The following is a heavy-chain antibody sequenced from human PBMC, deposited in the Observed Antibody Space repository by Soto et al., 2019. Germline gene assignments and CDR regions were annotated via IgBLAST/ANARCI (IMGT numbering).Heavy chain of an antibody. CDR3: ARSEATGLDY. D-gene: IGHD5-12*01. J-gene: IGHJ4*02. Sequence: QVQLQESGPGLVKPSGTLSLTCTVSGASMSSSNWWNWVRQSPGKGLEWIGEAHHSGRTNYNPLLESRVTISVDKSKNHFSLKLSSVTAADAAVYYCARSEATGLDYWGQGTLVTVSS. CDR2: AHHSGRT. CDR1: GASMSSSNW. V-gene: IGHV4-4*02.